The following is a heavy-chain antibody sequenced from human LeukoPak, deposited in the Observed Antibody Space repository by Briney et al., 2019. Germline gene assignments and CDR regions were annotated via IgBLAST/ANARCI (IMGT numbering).Heavy chain of an antibody. D-gene: IGHD2-2*01. CDR3: ARGLVVPAATRYWYFDL. CDR2: INHSGST. V-gene: IGHV4-34*01. Sequence: PSETLSLTCAVYGGSSSGYYWSWIRQPPGKGLEWIGEINHSGSTNYNSSLKSRVTMSVDTSKNQFSLKLSSVTAADTAVYYCARGLVVPAATRYWYFDLWGRGTLVTVSS. CDR1: GGSSSGYY. J-gene: IGHJ2*01.